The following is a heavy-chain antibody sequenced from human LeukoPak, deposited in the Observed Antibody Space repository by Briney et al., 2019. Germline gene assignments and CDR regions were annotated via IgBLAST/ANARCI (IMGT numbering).Heavy chain of an antibody. Sequence: GVSLRLSCAVSGLTFSDAWMVWVRQAPGKGLEWVARISAGGTTHYAAPVNARFIASRDDSKATVYLQMNSLTTEDTAEYYCTTDRGVAARPLFDYWGQGILVTVSS. CDR2: ISAGGTT. D-gene: IGHD6-6*01. V-gene: IGHV3-15*01. J-gene: IGHJ4*02. CDR3: TTDRGVAARPLFDY. CDR1: GLTFSDAW.